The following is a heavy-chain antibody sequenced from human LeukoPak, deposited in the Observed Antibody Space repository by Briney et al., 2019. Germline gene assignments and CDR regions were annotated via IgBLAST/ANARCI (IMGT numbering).Heavy chain of an antibody. CDR1: GFTFSNYS. Sequence: GGALRLSCAACGFTFSNYSMNWVRLAPGKELEWVSSISSSSSYIYYADSVKGRFTSSRDNAKNSLYLQMNSLRAEDTAVYYCARRAGVRGRGASADYYFDYWGQGTLVTVSS. D-gene: IGHD3-10*01. J-gene: IGHJ4*02. CDR2: ISSSSSYI. V-gene: IGHV3-21*01. CDR3: ARRAGVRGRGASADYYFDY.